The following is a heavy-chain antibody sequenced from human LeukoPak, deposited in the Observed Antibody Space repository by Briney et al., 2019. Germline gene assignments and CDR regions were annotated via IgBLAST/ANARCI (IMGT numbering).Heavy chain of an antibody. CDR2: IIPIFGTA. CDR1: GGTFSSYA. V-gene: IGHV1-69*05. D-gene: IGHD3-22*01. CDR3: ARDGANSYDSSGPRGGTFDI. Sequence: GASVRVSCKASGGTFSSYAISWVRQAPGQGLEWMGGIIPIFGTANYAQKFQGRVTITTDESTNTGYMELSSLRSEDTAVYYCARDGANSYDSSGPRGGTFDIWGQGTMVTVSS. J-gene: IGHJ3*02.